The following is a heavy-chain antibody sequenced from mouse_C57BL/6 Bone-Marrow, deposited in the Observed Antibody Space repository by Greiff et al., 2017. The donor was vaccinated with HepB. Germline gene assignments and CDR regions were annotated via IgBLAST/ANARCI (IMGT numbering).Heavy chain of an antibody. D-gene: IGHD2-10*02. J-gene: IGHJ3*01. CDR1: GYSFTGYY. CDR3: ARERLLDAY. Sequence: EVQLQQSGPELVKPGASVKISCKASGYSFTGYYMNWVKQSPEKSLEWIGEINPSTGGTTYNQKFKAKATLTVDKSSSTAYMQLKSLTSEDSAVYYCARERLLDAYWGQGTLVTVSA. CDR2: INPSTGGT. V-gene: IGHV1-42*01.